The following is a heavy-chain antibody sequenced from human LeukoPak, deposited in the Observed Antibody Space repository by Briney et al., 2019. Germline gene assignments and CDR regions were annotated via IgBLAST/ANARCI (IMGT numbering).Heavy chain of an antibody. Sequence: GGSLRLSCAASGFTVSSNHTSWVRQAPGKGLEWVSVIYSGGSTDYADSVKGRFTISRDNLKNTLYLQMNSLRAEDTAVYYCARGPAGYNWGQGTLVTFSS. CDR1: GFTVSSNH. CDR2: IYSGGST. CDR3: ARGPAGYN. V-gene: IGHV3-53*01. J-gene: IGHJ4*02. D-gene: IGHD1-1*01.